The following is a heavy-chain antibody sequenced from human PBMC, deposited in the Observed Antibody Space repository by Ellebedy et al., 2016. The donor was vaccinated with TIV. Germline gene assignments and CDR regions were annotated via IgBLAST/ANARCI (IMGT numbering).Heavy chain of an antibody. Sequence: SQTLSLTCAISGDSVSRNSATWHWIRQSPSRGLEWLGRTSYRSKWYNENAVSVKSRITINPDTSKNQFSLQLNSVTPEDTAVYYCARHVAREGYNRWGQGTLVTVSS. CDR2: TSYRSKWYN. J-gene: IGHJ4*02. D-gene: IGHD5-24*01. CDR1: GDSVSRNSAT. V-gene: IGHV6-1*01. CDR3: ARHVAREGYNR.